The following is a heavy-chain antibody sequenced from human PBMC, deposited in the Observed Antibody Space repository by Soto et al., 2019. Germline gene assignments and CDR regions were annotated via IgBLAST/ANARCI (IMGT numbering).Heavy chain of an antibody. V-gene: IGHV2-5*01. CDR1: GFSLNTSGVG. J-gene: IGHJ4*02. D-gene: IGHD4-4*01. CDR2: IYWSDEK. CDR3: ARRPPYTNYLDY. Sequence: QITLKESGPALVKPTQTLTLTCTISGFSLNTSGVGVGWIRQPPGKALEWLALIYWSDEKRYSPSLKTRLTITKDTSKNQVVLTMTNMDTVDTATYSCARRPPYTNYLDYWGQGTLVTVSS.